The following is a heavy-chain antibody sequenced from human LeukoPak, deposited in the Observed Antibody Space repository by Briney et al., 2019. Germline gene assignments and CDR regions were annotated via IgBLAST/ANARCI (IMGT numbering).Heavy chain of an antibody. CDR1: GFTFSGYG. CDR2: MSGSGGRT. V-gene: IGHV3-23*01. J-gene: IGHJ4*02. D-gene: IGHD6-6*01. Sequence: GGSLRLSCAASGFTFSGYGMSWVRQAPGKGLEWVSAMSGSGGRTHYADSVKGRFTISKDNSKNTLYLQMNSLRAEDTAVYYCAKDPYSTSSSIDYWGLGTLVTVSS. CDR3: AKDPYSTSSSIDY.